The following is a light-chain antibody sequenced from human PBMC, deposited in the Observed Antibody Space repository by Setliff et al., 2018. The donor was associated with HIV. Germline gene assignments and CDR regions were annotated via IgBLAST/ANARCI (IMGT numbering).Light chain of an antibody. J-gene: IGLJ1*01. CDR2: EVS. Sequence: QSVLTQPASVSGSPGQSITISCTGTSSDIGGYNYVSWYQQLPGKAPKVLIYEVSNRPSGISNRFSGSKSGNTASLTISGLQAEDEADYYCSSYAGSKTFDVFGTGTKVTVL. V-gene: IGLV2-14*01. CDR1: SSDIGGYNY. CDR3: SSYAGSKTFDV.